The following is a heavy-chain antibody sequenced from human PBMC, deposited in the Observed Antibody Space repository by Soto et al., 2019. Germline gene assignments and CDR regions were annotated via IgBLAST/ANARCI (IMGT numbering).Heavy chain of an antibody. CDR3: ARPNRYSSPEGIYYYYYYGMDV. J-gene: IGHJ6*02. Sequence: PGESLKISCKGSGYSFTSYWISWVRQMPWKGPEWMGRIDHSDSYTNYSPSFQGHVTISAGEPISTAYLGWSSRKASDTAMYYCARPNRYSSPEGIYYYYYYGMDVLGQWTTVTVSS. D-gene: IGHD6-13*01. V-gene: IGHV5-10-1*01. CDR1: GYSFTSYW. CDR2: IDHSDSYT.